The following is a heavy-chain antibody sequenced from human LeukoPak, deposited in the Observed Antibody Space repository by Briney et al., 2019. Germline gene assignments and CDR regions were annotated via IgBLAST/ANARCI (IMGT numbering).Heavy chain of an antibody. CDR3: ARGVYYYDSSGPNDAFDI. CDR1: GGSISSGGYS. J-gene: IGHJ3*02. Sequence: SETLSLTCTVSGGSISSGGYSWSWIRQPPGKGLEWIGYIYHSGSTYYNPSLKSRVTISVDRSKNQFSLKLSSVTAADTAVYYCARGVYYYDSSGPNDAFDIWGQGTMVTVSS. CDR2: IYHSGST. V-gene: IGHV4-30-2*01. D-gene: IGHD3-22*01.